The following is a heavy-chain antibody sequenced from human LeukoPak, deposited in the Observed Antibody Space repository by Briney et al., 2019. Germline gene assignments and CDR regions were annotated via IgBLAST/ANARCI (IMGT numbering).Heavy chain of an antibody. Sequence: PGGFLRLSCKASGFSLSTFAMSWVRRAPGKGLELVSTLSSSGSRTYYAESVKGRFTISRDTSMNTVFLQMNSLRGDDTAIYYCAKNKGQLVPNYCMNVWGKGTTVTVS. CDR1: GFSLSTFA. V-gene: IGHV3-23*01. D-gene: IGHD2/OR15-2a*01. CDR3: AKNKGQLVPNYCMNV. J-gene: IGHJ6*03. CDR2: LSSSGSRT.